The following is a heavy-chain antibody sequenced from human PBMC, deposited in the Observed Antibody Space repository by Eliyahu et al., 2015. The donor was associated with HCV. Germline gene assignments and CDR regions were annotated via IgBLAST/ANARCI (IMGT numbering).Heavy chain of an antibody. CDR2: ISAYNGXT. CDR3: ATNTWGEWLAPSDY. D-gene: IGHD6-19*01. CDR1: GYTFTSYG. V-gene: IGHV1-18*01. J-gene: IGHJ4*02. Sequence: QVQLVQSGAEVKKPGASVKVSCKASGYTFTSYGISWVRQAPGQGLEWMGWISAYNGXTNXAQKLQGRVTMTTDTSTSTAYMELRSLRSDDTAVYYCATNTWGEWLAPSDYWGQGTLVTVSS.